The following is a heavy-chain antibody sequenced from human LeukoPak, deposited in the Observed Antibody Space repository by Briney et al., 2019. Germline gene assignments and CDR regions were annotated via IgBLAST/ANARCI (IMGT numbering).Heavy chain of an antibody. D-gene: IGHD3-9*01. CDR3: ARDQLTSDAFDI. J-gene: IGHJ3*02. V-gene: IGHV1-2*02. Sequence: ASVKVSCKASGYTFTGYYMHWVRQAPGQGLEWMGWINPNSGATNYAQKYQGRVTLTRDTSISTAYMELSRLRSDDTAVYYCARDQLTSDAFDIRGQGTMVTVSS. CDR1: GYTFTGYY. CDR2: INPNSGAT.